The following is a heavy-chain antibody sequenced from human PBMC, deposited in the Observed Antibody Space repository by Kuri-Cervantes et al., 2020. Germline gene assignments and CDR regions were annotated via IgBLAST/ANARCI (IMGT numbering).Heavy chain of an antibody. CDR1: GFTFSTYW. CDR3: VTERRNYYLDV. J-gene: IGHJ6*03. V-gene: IGHV3-7*01. Sequence: GESLKISCAASGFTFSTYWMSWVRQAPGRGLGWVASINKDGSETYYVDSVKGRFTISRDNSKNTLYLQMNSLRAEDTAVYYCVTERRNYYLDVWGKGTTVTVSS. CDR2: INKDGSET.